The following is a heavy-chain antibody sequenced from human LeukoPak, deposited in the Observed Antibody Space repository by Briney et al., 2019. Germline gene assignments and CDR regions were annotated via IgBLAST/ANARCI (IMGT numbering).Heavy chain of an antibody. J-gene: IGHJ4*02. Sequence: AASVKVSCKASGYTLTNYYLHWVRQAPGQGLEWMSMINPSGGSTTYAQKFQGRVTMTRDTSTSTVYMELSSLRYEDTAVYYCARAMVRGLSNPFDSWGQGTLVTVSS. D-gene: IGHD3-10*01. V-gene: IGHV1-46*01. CDR2: INPSGGST. CDR1: GYTLTNYY. CDR3: ARAMVRGLSNPFDS.